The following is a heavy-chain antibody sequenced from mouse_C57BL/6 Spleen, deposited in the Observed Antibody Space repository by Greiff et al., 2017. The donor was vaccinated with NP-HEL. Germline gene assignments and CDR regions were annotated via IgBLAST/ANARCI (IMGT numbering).Heavy chain of an antibody. V-gene: IGHV1-69*01. CDR1: SYTFTSYW. J-gene: IGHJ2*01. D-gene: IGHD1-1*01. CDR2: IDPSDSYT. Sequence: QVQLQQPGAELVMPGASVKLSCKASSYTFTSYWMHWVKQRPGQGLEWIGEIDPSDSYTNYNQKFKGKSTLTVDKSSSTAYMQLSSLTSEDSAVYYCARNYYGLDYWGQGTTLTVSS. CDR3: ARNYYGLDY.